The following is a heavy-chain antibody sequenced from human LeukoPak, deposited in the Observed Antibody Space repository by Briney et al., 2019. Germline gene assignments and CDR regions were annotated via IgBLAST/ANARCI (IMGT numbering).Heavy chain of an antibody. CDR2: MNPNSGNT. D-gene: IGHD1-1*01. V-gene: IGHV1-8*01. CDR1: GYTFTSYD. CDR3: ARANSPGGVYYYYMDV. J-gene: IGHJ6*03. Sequence: GASVKVSCKASGYTFTSYDINWVRQATGQGLEWMGWMNPNSGNTGYAQKFQGRVTMTRNTSISTAYMELSSLSSEDSAVYYCARANSPGGVYYYYMDVWGRGTTVTVSS.